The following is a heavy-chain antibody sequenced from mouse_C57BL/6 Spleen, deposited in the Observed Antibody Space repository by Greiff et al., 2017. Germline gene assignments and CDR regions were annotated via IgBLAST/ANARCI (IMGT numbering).Heavy chain of an antibody. D-gene: IGHD2-12*01. CDR1: GYTFTSYW. CDR3: ARPYDRGWYFDV. Sequence: VQLQQPGAELVKPGASVKLSCKASGYTFTSYWMQWVKQRPGQGLEWIGEIDPSDSYTNYNQKFKGKATLTVDKSSSTAYMQLSSLTSEDSAVYYCARPYDRGWYFDVWGTGTTVTVSS. J-gene: IGHJ1*03. CDR2: IDPSDSYT. V-gene: IGHV1-50*01.